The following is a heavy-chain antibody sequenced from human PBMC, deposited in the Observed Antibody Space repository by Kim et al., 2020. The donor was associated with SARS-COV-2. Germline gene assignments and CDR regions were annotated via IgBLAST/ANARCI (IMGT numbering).Heavy chain of an antibody. CDR3: TRDSGWAAGFDF. CDR2: IKHDGSEQ. Sequence: GGSLRLSCAASGFTFSRFWMSWVRQAPGKGLELVANIKHDGSEQQYVDSVKGRFTISRDNAKNSLYLRMNSLRVEDTAVYYCTRDSGWAAGFDFWGQGTTVTVSS. V-gene: IGHV3-7*01. CDR1: GFTFSRFW. D-gene: IGHD6-19*01. J-gene: IGHJ3*01.